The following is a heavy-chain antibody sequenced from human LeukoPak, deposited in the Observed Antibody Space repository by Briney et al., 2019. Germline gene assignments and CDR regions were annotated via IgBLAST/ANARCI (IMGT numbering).Heavy chain of an antibody. D-gene: IGHD3-16*02. CDR1: GYSFSSYE. V-gene: IGHV3-48*03. Sequence: GGSLRLSCAASGYSFSSYEMNWVRQAPGKGLEWVSYISSSGSTIYYADSVKGRFTISRDNAKNSLYLQMNSLRAEDTAVYYCARGGHYDYVWGRYRQKDGFDYWGQGTLVTVSS. CDR3: ARGGHYDYVWGRYRQKDGFDY. CDR2: ISSSGSTI. J-gene: IGHJ4*02.